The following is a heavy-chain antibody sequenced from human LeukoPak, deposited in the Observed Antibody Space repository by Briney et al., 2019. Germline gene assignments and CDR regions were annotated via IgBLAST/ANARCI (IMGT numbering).Heavy chain of an antibody. J-gene: IGHJ4*02. Sequence: GGSLRLSCAASGFTFSNYVMNWVRQAPGKGLEWVSAISGPGGGTYYADSVKGRFTISRDNAKNSLYLQMNSLRAEDTAVYYCARGRITMIPDYWGQGTLVTVSS. CDR1: GFTFSNYV. V-gene: IGHV3-21*01. CDR2: ISGPGGGT. D-gene: IGHD3-22*01. CDR3: ARGRITMIPDY.